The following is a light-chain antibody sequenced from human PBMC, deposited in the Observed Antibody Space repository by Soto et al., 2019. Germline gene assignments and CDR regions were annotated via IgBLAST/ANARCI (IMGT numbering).Light chain of an antibody. CDR3: SSYTSSNNHMYV. J-gene: IGLJ1*01. Sequence: QSVLTQPASVSGSPGQSITISCTGTSSDVGGHNYVSWYQHYPGKAPKLMIYEVTNRPSGVSDRFSGSKSGNTASLTISGLQPEDEADYYCSSYTSSNNHMYVFGIGTKVTV. CDR1: SSDVGGHNY. V-gene: IGLV2-14*01. CDR2: EVT.